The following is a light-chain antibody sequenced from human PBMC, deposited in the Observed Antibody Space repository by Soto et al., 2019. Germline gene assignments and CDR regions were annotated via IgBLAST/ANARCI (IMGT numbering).Light chain of an antibody. J-gene: IGLJ2*01. V-gene: IGLV3-21*04. Sequence: SYVLTQPPSVSVAPGKTARITCGGNNIGSKSVHWYQQKPGQAPVLVIFYDSDRPSGIPERLSGSNSGNTATLTISRVEAGDEADYTCQVWDSSSDHVVFGGGTKLTVL. CDR1: NIGSKS. CDR2: YDS. CDR3: QVWDSSSDHVV.